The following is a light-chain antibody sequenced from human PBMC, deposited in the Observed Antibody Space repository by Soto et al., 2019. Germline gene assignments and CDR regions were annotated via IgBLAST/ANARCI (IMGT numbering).Light chain of an antibody. CDR3: QHYGGSPLVT. CDR1: QSVSSSY. Sequence: EIVLTQSPGTLSLSPGERATLSCRASQSVSSSYLAWYQQKPAQAARLLIYGASSRATGIPDRFSGSGSGTELTLTISRLEPEDFAVYYCQHYGGSPLVTFGQGTRLEIK. V-gene: IGKV3-20*01. J-gene: IGKJ5*01. CDR2: GAS.